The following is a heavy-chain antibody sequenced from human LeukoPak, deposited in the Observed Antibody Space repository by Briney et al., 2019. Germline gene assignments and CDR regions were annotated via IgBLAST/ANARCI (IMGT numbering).Heavy chain of an antibody. CDR3: ANAEGWGAAGPSLDY. D-gene: IGHD6-13*01. CDR2: IYIGGNI. V-gene: IGHV3-53*04. CDR1: GFTGSDNY. J-gene: IGHJ4*02. Sequence: AGGALRLSCAASGFTGSDNYMSGGRQAPGKGLGWGSVIYIGGNIYYTDSGKGRFTISGHKSKNTMYLQMNHMSTEDIAFSSCANAEGWGAAGPSLDYWGQGTMVTVSS.